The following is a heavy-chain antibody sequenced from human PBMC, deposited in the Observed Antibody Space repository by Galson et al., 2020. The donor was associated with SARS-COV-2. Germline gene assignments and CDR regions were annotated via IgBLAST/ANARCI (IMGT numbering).Heavy chain of an antibody. CDR3: ARDHTRGWSLEY. Sequence: GESLKISCAASGFTFSTYWMAWVRQAPGQGLEWVANIKLDGTEKYYVDSVKGRFTISRDNAKNSLYLQMNSLRAEDTAVYYCARDHTRGWSLEYWGQGTLGTVAS. CDR1: GFTFSTYW. CDR2: IKLDGTEK. V-gene: IGHV3-7*03. D-gene: IGHD6-19*01. J-gene: IGHJ4*02.